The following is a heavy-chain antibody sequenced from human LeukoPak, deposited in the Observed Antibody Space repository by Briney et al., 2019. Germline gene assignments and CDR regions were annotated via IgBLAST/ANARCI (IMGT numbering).Heavy chain of an antibody. CDR1: GFTFSSYG. Sequence: SGGSLRLSCAASGFTFSSYGMRWVRQAPGKGLEWVSGISGSGGSTYYADSVKGRFTISRDNAKNILYLQMNSLRAEDTAVYYCAKVSSSPSYCMDVWGKGATVTVSS. V-gene: IGHV3-23*01. CDR3: AKVSSSPSYCMDV. CDR2: ISGSGGST. D-gene: IGHD6-6*01. J-gene: IGHJ6*03.